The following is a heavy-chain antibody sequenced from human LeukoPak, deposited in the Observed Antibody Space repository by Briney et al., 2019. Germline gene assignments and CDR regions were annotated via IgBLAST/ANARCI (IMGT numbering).Heavy chain of an antibody. V-gene: IGHV3-30*04. CDR2: ISYDGSNK. CDR3: ARYIVLMVYAPDY. D-gene: IGHD2-8*01. CDR1: GFTFSSYA. J-gene: IGHJ4*02. Sequence: GGSLRLSCAASGFTFSSYAMHWVRQAPGKGLEWVAVISYDGSNKYYADSVKGRFTISRDNSKNTLYLQMNSLRAEDTAVYYCARYIVLMVYAPDYWGQGTLVTVSS.